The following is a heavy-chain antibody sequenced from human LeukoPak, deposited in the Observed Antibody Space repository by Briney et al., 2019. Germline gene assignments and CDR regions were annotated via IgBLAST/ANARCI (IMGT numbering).Heavy chain of an antibody. V-gene: IGHV4-39*01. CDR1: GGSISSSSYY. J-gene: IGHJ4*02. Sequence: KPSETLSLTCTVSGGSISSSSYYWGWIRQPPGKGLEWIGSIYYSGSTYYNPSLKSRVTISVDTSKNQFSLKLSSVTAADTAGYYCARLPIAVADDIDYWGQGTLVTVSS. CDR2: IYYSGST. CDR3: ARLPIAVADDIDY. D-gene: IGHD6-19*01.